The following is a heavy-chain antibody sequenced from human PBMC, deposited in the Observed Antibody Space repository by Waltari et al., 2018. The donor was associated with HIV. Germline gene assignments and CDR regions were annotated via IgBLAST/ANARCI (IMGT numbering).Heavy chain of an antibody. CDR2: IAGAGDEA. V-gene: IGHV3-7*01. J-gene: IGHJ4*02. Sequence: EVRLVDSGGALVQPGGSLRLSCETSGFDFGIFWMSWVRQVPGEGLQWVANIAGAGDEAFYGGSFQSRFTASRDNAEKSLFLQMTRLTPADTAVYYCARGRVEFVGGIMVGFYFDFWGPGAQVIV. CDR3: ARGRVEFVGGIMVGFYFDF. D-gene: IGHD2-8*01. CDR1: GFDFGIFW.